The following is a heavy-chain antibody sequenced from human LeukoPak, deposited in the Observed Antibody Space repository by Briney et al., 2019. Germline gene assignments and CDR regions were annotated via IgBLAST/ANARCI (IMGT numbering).Heavy chain of an antibody. D-gene: IGHD6-13*01. Sequence: SETLSLTCTVSGGSISSSSYYWGWIRQPPGKGLEWIGSIYYSGSTYYNPSLKSRVTISVDTSKNQFSLKLSSVTAADTAVYYCARGLGRAAAGWWGQGTLVTVSS. CDR2: IYYSGST. CDR1: GGSISSSSYY. J-gene: IGHJ4*02. CDR3: ARGLGRAAAGW. V-gene: IGHV4-39*07.